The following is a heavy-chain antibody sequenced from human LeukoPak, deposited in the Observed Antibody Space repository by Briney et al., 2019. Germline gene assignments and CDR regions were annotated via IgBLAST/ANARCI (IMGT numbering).Heavy chain of an antibody. CDR2: ISYDGSNK. V-gene: IGHV3-30*03. Sequence: PGGSLRLSCAASGFTFSSYGMHWVRQAPGKGLEWVAVISYDGSNKYYADSVKGRFTISRDNSRNTLYLQMDSLRAEDTAVYYCAMGTGLDPFGIWSQGTMVTVSS. D-gene: IGHD3/OR15-3a*01. CDR1: GFTFSSYG. CDR3: AMGTGLDPFGI. J-gene: IGHJ3*02.